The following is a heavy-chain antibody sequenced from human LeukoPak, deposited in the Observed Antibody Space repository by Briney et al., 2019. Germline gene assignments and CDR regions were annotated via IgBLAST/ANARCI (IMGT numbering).Heavy chain of an antibody. CDR1: GFTFSGYG. CDR2: ISYDGSNK. CDR3: AKDFPTYGDYAARRPGYFDY. V-gene: IGHV3-30*18. D-gene: IGHD4-17*01. Sequence: GGSLRLSCAASGFTFSGYGMHWVRQAPGKGLEWVAVISYDGSNKYYADSVKGRFTISRDNSKNTLYLQMNSLRAEDTAVYYCAKDFPTYGDYAARRPGYFDYWGQGTLVTVSS. J-gene: IGHJ4*02.